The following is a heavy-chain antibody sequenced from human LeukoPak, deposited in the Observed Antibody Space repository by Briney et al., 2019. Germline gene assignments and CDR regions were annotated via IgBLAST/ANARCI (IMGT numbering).Heavy chain of an antibody. V-gene: IGHV4-38-2*02. CDR2: IYHSGST. D-gene: IGHD3-3*01. J-gene: IGHJ6*04. Sequence: SETLSLTCAVPGYSIRSAYSWGWVRQPPGKGLEWIGTIYHSGSTYYTPSLKSRVTISVDTSKNQFSLKLSSVTAADTAVYYCARERNYDFWSGSQGPMDVWGKGTTVTVSS. CDR1: GYSIRSAYS. CDR3: ARERNYDFWSGSQGPMDV.